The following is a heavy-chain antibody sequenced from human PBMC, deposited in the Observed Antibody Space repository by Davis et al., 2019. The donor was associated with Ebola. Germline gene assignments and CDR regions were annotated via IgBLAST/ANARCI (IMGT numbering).Heavy chain of an antibody. CDR3: ARVRFLEWPPAVSGGYYMDV. CDR2: IYYSGTI. D-gene: IGHD3-3*01. Sequence: SETLSLTCSVSGSSITSTNHFWGWVRHPPGKGLEWIGSIYYSGTIHYNPSLKSRVTISVDKSKNQFSLKLSSVPAADTAVYYCARVRFLEWPPAVSGGYYMDVWGKGTTVTVSS. CDR1: GSSITSTNHF. V-gene: IGHV4-39*07. J-gene: IGHJ6*03.